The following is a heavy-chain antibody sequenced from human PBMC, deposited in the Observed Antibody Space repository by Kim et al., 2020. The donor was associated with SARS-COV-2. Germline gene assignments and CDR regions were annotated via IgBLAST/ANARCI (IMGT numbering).Heavy chain of an antibody. V-gene: IGHV4-59*13. Sequence: SETLSLTCSVSGGSISSYYWSWVRQPPGKGLEWIGYIYNSESTSYNPSLKSRVTISVDTSKNQFSLKLSSVTAADTAVYYCARSGYNNGWFANFYYLGQG. D-gene: IGHD6-19*01. CDR3: ARSGYNNGWFANFYY. CDR1: GGSISSYY. CDR2: IYNSEST. J-gene: IGHJ4*02.